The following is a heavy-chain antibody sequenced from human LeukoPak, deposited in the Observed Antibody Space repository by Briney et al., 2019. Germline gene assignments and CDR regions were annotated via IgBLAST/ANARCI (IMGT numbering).Heavy chain of an antibody. CDR3: ATVYCSHGVCSPHWFDP. J-gene: IGHJ5*02. CDR1: GYSFTTYW. D-gene: IGHD2-8*01. V-gene: IGHV5-51*01. Sequence: GESLQIFCKVSGYSFTTYWIGWVRQMPGKGLEWMGIIYPGDSDTRYIPSFQGQVTISADKSIYTAYLHWSSLKASDTAMYYCATVYCSHGVCSPHWFDPWGQGDRVTVSS. CDR2: IYPGDSDT.